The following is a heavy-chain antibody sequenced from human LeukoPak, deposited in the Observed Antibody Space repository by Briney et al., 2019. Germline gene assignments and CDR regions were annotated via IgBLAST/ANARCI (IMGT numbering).Heavy chain of an antibody. CDR1: GGSISSYY. Sequence: SETLSLTCTVSGGSISSYYWTWIRQPPGKGLEYIGYIYYSGSTKYNPSLKSRVTISVDTSKNQFSLKLSSVTAADTAMYYCARDSGIEAAGTSLFDYWGQGTLVTVSS. V-gene: IGHV4-59*12. J-gene: IGHJ4*02. CDR2: IYYSGST. D-gene: IGHD6-13*01. CDR3: ARDSGIEAAGTSLFDY.